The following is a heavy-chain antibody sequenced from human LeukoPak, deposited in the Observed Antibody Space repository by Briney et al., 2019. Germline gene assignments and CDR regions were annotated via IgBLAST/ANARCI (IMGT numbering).Heavy chain of an antibody. V-gene: IGHV3-9*01. Sequence: GGSLRLSCAASGFTFDDYAMHWVRQDPGKGLEWVSGISWNSGSIGYADSVKGRFTISRDNAKNSLYLQMNSLRAEDTALYYCAKGSDYVWGSYRYRDYFDYWGQGTLVTVSS. J-gene: IGHJ4*02. CDR2: ISWNSGSI. CDR3: AKGSDYVWGSYRYRDYFDY. D-gene: IGHD3-16*02. CDR1: GFTFDDYA.